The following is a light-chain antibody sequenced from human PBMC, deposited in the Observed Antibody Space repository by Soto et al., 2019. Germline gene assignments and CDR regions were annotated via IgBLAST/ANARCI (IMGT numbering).Light chain of an antibody. CDR3: QQYVISVT. V-gene: IGKV3-20*01. CDR2: GVS. Sequence: EIVLTQSPGTLSLSPGERATLSCRASRSVSSSYLAWYQQKPGQAPRLLIYGVSSRATGIPDRFSGSGSGTDFTLTIGRLEPQDSAMYYCQQYVISVTFGQGTRLEIK. CDR1: RSVSSSY. J-gene: IGKJ5*01.